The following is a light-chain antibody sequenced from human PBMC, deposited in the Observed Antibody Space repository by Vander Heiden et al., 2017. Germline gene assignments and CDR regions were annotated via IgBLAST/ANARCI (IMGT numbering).Light chain of an antibody. J-gene: IGLJ2*01. CDR1: SSNTGAGYD. CDR2: VNN. V-gene: IGLV1-40*01. CDR3: QSYDSSLSGVV. Sequence: QSVLTQPPSVSGAPRQRVTISCTGSSSNTGAGYDVHWYQRLPGTAPVLLIYVNNNRPSGVPDRFSASKSATSASLAITGLQAEDEADYYCQSYDSSLSGVVFGGGTKLTVL.